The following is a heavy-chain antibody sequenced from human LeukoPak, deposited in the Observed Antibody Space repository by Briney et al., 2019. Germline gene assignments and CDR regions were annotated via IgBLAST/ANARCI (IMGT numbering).Heavy chain of an antibody. V-gene: IGHV4-34*01. D-gene: IGHD1-1*01. CDR2: INHRGDT. CDR1: GGSFSTYY. CDR3: ARGPTISETGYFDY. Sequence: PPETLSLTCAVYGGSFSTYYWSWIRQSPGKGLEWIAEINHRGDTNYNPSVKSRVTISVDTSKSQFSLKVSSLTAADTAVYYCARGPTISETGYFDYWGQGTLVTVSS. J-gene: IGHJ4*03.